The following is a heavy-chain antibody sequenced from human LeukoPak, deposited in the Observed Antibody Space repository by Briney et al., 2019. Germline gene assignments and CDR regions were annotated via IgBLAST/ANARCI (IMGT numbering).Heavy chain of an antibody. CDR3: ARASWAYSPFDS. D-gene: IGHD2-21*01. Sequence: SETLSLTCTISGGSISNYYWNWIRQPPGKGLEWSGHIFYTGGPNFNPSLKSRVTISEDTSKNQYSLRLSSVTAADTAVYYCARASWAYSPFDSWGQGTLVTVSS. J-gene: IGHJ4*02. CDR2: IFYTGGP. CDR1: GGSISNYY. V-gene: IGHV4-59*01.